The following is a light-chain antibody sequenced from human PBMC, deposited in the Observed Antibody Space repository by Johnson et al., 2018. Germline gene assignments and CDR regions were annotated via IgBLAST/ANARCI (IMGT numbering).Light chain of an antibody. V-gene: IGLV1-51*02. CDR2: ENN. Sequence: QSVLTQPPSVSAAPGQKVTISCSVSSSNIGNNYVSWYQQLPGTAPKLLIYENNKRPSGIPDRFSGSKSGTSATLGATGLQTGDEADYYCGTWDSSLSAGNVFGTGTKVTVL. CDR1: SSNIGNNY. J-gene: IGLJ1*01. CDR3: GTWDSSLSAGNV.